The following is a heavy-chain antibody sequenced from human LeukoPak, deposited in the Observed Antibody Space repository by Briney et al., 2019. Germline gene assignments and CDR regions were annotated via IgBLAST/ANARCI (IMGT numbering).Heavy chain of an antibody. J-gene: IGHJ5*02. V-gene: IGHV1-2*02. CDR2: INPNSGGT. Sequence: ASVKVSCKASGYTFTGYYMHWVRQAPGQGLEWMGWINPNSGGTYYAQKFQGRVTMTTDTSMSTAYMELSRLTSDDTAVYYCARAGGRSWFDPWGQGTLVTVSS. CDR1: GYTFTGYY. CDR3: ARAGGRSWFDP.